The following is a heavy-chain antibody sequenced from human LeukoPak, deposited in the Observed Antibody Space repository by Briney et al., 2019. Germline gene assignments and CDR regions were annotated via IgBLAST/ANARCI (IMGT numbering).Heavy chain of an antibody. Sequence: SETLSLTCTVSGASISSTGYYWGWIRQPPGKGPEWSGSISYSGSTYYNPSLKSRVTISVDTSKNQFSVKLTSVTAADTALYYCAGYYHDSSGYLGCGQGTLVTVSS. CDR1: GASISSTGYY. CDR2: ISYSGST. J-gene: IGHJ4*02. V-gene: IGHV4-39*01. D-gene: IGHD3-22*01. CDR3: AGYYHDSSGYLG.